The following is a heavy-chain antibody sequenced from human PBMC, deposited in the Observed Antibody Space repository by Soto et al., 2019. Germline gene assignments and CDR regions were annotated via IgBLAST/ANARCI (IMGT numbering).Heavy chain of an antibody. Sequence: SVKVSCKASGGTFSSYAISWVRQAPGQGLEWMGGIIPIFGTANYAQKFQGRVTITADESTSTAYMGLSSLRSEDTAVYYCARPVKRSTMIVVPPGYGMDVWGQGTTVTVSS. D-gene: IGHD3-22*01. J-gene: IGHJ6*02. V-gene: IGHV1-69*13. CDR2: IIPIFGTA. CDR1: GGTFSSYA. CDR3: ARPVKRSTMIVVPPGYGMDV.